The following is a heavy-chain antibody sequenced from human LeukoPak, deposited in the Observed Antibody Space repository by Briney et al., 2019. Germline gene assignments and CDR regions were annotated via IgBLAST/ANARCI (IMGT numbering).Heavy chain of an antibody. CDR1: GGSISSYY. Sequence: SETLSLTCTVSGGSISSYYWSWIRQPPGKGLEWIGYIYYSGSTNYNPSLKSRVTISVDTSKNQFSLKLSSVTAADTAVYYCARVPSGSMITFGDGPEVWGQGTLVTVSS. CDR3: ARVPSGSMITFGDGPEV. D-gene: IGHD3-16*01. V-gene: IGHV4-59*01. CDR2: IYYSGST. J-gene: IGHJ4*02.